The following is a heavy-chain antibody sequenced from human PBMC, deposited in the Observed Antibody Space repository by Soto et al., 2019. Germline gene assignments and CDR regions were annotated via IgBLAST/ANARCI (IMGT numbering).Heavy chain of an antibody. J-gene: IGHJ5*02. Sequence: SETLSLTCTVSCDSISSYYWSWIRQPPGKGLEWIGYIYYSGSTNYNPSLKSRVTISVDTPKNQFSLKLTSVTAADTAVYYCARGVATIGPWGQGTLVTVSS. CDR3: ARGVATIGP. D-gene: IGHD5-12*01. CDR1: CDSISSYY. CDR2: IYYSGST. V-gene: IGHV4-59*01.